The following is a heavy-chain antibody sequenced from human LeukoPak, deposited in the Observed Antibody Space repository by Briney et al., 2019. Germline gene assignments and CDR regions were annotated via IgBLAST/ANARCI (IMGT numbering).Heavy chain of an antibody. CDR2: IYYSGST. CDR1: GGSISSYY. CDR3: ARQDYGAAWGWFDP. J-gene: IGHJ5*02. V-gene: IGHV4-59*01. Sequence: SETLSLTCTVSGGSISSYYWSWIRQPPGKGLEWIGYIYYSGSTNYNPSLKSRVTISVDTSKNQFSLKLSSVTAADTAVYYCARQDYGAAWGWFDPWGQGTLVSVSS. D-gene: IGHD4-17*01.